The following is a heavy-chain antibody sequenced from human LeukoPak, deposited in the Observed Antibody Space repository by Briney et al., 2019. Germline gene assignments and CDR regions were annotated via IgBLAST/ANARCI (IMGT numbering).Heavy chain of an antibody. V-gene: IGHV3-30*04. CDR3: ARDGIAAAGTVSYYYYMDV. Sequence: GGSLRLSCAASGFTFSSYAMHWVRQAPGKGLEWVAVIPYDGSNKYYADSVKGRFTISRDNSKNTLYLQMNSLRAEDTAVYYCARDGIAAAGTVSYYYYMDVWGKGTTVTVSS. J-gene: IGHJ6*03. D-gene: IGHD6-13*01. CDR1: GFTFSSYA. CDR2: IPYDGSNK.